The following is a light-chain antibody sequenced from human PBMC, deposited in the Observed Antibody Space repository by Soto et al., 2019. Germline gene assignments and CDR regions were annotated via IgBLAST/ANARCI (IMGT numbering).Light chain of an antibody. Sequence: EIVMTQSPATLSVSPGERATLSCRASQSVGSDLAWYQQKPGQAPRLVIYHASTRATGIPARFSGSGSGTEFTLTISSLQSEDFAVYYCQEYNNWPLLTFGQGTRLEIK. CDR3: QEYNNWPLLT. J-gene: IGKJ5*01. V-gene: IGKV3D-15*01. CDR2: HAS. CDR1: QSVGSD.